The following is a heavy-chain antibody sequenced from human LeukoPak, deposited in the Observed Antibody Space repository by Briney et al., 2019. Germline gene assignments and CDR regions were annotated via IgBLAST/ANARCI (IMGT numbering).Heavy chain of an antibody. Sequence: GGSLRLSCAASGFTFSTYWMHWVRQAPGKGLVWVSRIKSDGSTNYADSVKGRFTISRDNANNTLSLQMNSLRAEDTAVYYCAKSTVTTGDWYFDYWGQGTLVTVSS. D-gene: IGHD4-17*01. CDR2: IKSDGST. CDR3: AKSTVTTGDWYFDY. J-gene: IGHJ4*02. CDR1: GFTFSTYW. V-gene: IGHV3-74*01.